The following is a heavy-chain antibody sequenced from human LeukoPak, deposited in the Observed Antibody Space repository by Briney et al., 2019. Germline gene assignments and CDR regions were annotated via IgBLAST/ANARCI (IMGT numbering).Heavy chain of an antibody. CDR2: ISYDGGNK. Sequence: GGSLRLSCAASGFTFSSYGMHWVRQAPGKGLEWVAFISYDGGNKYHADSVKGRFTISRDNSKNTLYLQMNSLRAEDTAVYYCAKDHYDYGDYHFDYWGQGTLVTVSS. D-gene: IGHD4-17*01. J-gene: IGHJ4*02. CDR1: GFTFSSYG. CDR3: AKDHYDYGDYHFDY. V-gene: IGHV3-30*18.